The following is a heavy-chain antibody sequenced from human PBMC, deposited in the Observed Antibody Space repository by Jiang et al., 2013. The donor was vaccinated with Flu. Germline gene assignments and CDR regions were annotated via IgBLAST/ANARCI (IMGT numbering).Heavy chain of an antibody. J-gene: IGHJ3*02. V-gene: IGHV2-5*02. CDR3: ARTSPRGFLEWLLGHDAFDI. D-gene: IGHD3-3*01. CDR1: GFSLSISGVG. Sequence: TLTCTFSGFSLSISGVGVGWIRQPPGKTLEWLALIFWDDDKRYNPSLNSRLTITKDTSKNQVVLTMTNMDPVDTATYYCARTSPRGFLEWLLGHDAFDIWGQGTLVTVSS. CDR2: IFWDDDK.